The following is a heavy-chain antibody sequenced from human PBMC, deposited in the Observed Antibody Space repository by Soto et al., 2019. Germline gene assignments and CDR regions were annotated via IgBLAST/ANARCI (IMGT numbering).Heavy chain of an antibody. CDR2: ISAYNGNT. Sequence: ASVKVSCKASGYTLSSYFISWVRQAPGQGLEWMGWISAYNGNTNYAQKLQGRVTMTTDTSTSTAYMELRSLRSDDTAVYYCASDLPTMDVWGQGTTVTVSS. CDR3: ASDLPTMDV. CDR1: GYTLSSYF. V-gene: IGHV1-18*01. J-gene: IGHJ6*02.